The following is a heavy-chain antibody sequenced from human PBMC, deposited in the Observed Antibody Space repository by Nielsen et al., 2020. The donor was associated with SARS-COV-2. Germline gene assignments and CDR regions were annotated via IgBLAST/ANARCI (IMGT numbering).Heavy chain of an antibody. J-gene: IGHJ6*03. D-gene: IGHD6-19*01. V-gene: IGHV1-2*06. CDR1: GYTFTSYA. Sequence: ASVKVSCKASGYTFTSYAMNWVRQAPGQGLEWMGRINPNSGGTNYAQKFQGRVTMTRDTSISTAYMELSRLRSDDTAVYYCARAQWLVSPSDYYYYYMDVWGKGTTVTVSS. CDR3: ARAQWLVSPSDYYYYYMDV. CDR2: INPNSGGT.